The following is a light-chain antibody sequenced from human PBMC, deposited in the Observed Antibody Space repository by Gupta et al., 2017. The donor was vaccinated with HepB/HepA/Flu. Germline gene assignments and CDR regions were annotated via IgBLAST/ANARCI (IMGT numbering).Light chain of an antibody. Sequence: SYLLPQPPSVSVAPGKTARITWGGNNIGSKSVHCYQQKPGQAPVVVVYDNSDRHSGIPERFSVSNSGNTATLTISRVEAGDEADYYCQVWDSSSDHPHVVFGGGTKLTVL. CDR3: QVWDSSSDHPHVV. J-gene: IGLJ2*01. CDR2: DNS. CDR1: NIGSKS. V-gene: IGLV3-21*03.